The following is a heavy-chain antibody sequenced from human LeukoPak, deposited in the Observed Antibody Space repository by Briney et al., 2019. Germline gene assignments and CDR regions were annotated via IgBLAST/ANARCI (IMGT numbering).Heavy chain of an antibody. CDR1: GDSISSGVYY. V-gene: IGHV4-31*03. J-gene: IGHJ4*02. D-gene: IGHD3-10*01. CDR2: ISYSGST. Sequence: SETLSLTCTVSGDSISSGVYYWNWIRQLPGKGLEWIGYISYSGSTYYNLSLKSRVTISVDTSKNQVSLKLTSVTAADTAVYYCAGMVRGVISMAFDYWGQGTLVTVSS. CDR3: AGMVRGVISMAFDY.